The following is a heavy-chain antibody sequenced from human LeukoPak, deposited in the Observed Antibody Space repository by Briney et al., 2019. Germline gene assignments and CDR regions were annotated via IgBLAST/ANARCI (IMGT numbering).Heavy chain of an antibody. V-gene: IGHV3-33*01. J-gene: IGHJ4*02. Sequence: GGSLRLSCAASGFTFSSYGMHWVRQAPGKGLEWVAVIWYDGSNKYYADSVKGRFTISRDNSKNTLYLQMNSLRAEDTAVYYCARAHCLEAYCGGADYWGQGTLVTVSS. CDR2: IWYDGSNK. CDR1: GFTFSSYG. CDR3: ARAHCLEAYCGGADY. D-gene: IGHD2-21*01.